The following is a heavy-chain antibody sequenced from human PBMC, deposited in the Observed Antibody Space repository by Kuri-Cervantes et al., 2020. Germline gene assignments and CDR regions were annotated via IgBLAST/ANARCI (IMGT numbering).Heavy chain of an antibody. V-gene: IGHV1-8*03. CDR1: GYTFTNYD. CDR2: MNPNSGNT. CDR3: ARAQNLRVYYYYMDV. J-gene: IGHJ6*03. Sequence: ASVKVSCKASGYTFTNYDINWVRQAPGQGLEWVGWMNPNSGNTGYAQKFQGRVTITADKSTSTAYMELSSLRSEDTAVYYCARAQNLRVYYYYMDVWGKGTAVTVSS.